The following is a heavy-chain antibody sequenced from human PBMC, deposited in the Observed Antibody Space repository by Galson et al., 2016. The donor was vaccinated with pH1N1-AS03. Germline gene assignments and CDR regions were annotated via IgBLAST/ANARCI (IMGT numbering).Heavy chain of an antibody. CDR2: VIPNVGVT. D-gene: IGHD5-12*01. CDR3: ASGPSADHVWIREGGDY. Sequence: SVKDSCKASGGTFSTYAITWVRQAPGQGLEWMGGVIPNVGVTSYEQKFQGRVTITAAESTSTAYMELTRLKYEETAVYYCASGPSADHVWIREGGDYWGQGPLVTVSS. CDR1: GGTFSTYA. V-gene: IGHV1-69*10. J-gene: IGHJ4*02.